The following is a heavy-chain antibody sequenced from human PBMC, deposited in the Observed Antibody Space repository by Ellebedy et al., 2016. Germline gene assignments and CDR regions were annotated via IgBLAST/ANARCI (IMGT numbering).Heavy chain of an antibody. CDR1: GGSITYYY. Sequence: SETLSLTCTVSGGSITYYYWSWIRQSPGKGLEWIGYIHYSGYTNYNPSLKSRVTISVDTSKNQFSLKLNSVTAADTAVYYCARATLVATTTLDCWGQGSLVTVSS. CDR2: IHYSGYT. D-gene: IGHD5-12*01. CDR3: ARATLVATTTLDC. J-gene: IGHJ4*02. V-gene: IGHV4-59*12.